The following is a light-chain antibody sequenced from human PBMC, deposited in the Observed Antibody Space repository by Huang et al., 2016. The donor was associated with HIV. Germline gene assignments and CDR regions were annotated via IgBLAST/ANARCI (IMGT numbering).Light chain of an antibody. CDR1: RNINTY. CDR3: QQSYNTLT. V-gene: IGKV1-39*01. Sequence: EIQMTQSPSSLSASVGDRVTITCRASRNINTYLNWFQKKPGKAPKLLIYAESRLQSGVPSRFSGSGSGTDFTLTISSLQPEDFATYYCQQSYNTLTFGPGTTVDVK. J-gene: IGKJ3*01. CDR2: AES.